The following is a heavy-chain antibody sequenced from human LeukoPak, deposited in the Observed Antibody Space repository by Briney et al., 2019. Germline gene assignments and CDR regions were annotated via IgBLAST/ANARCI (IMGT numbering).Heavy chain of an antibody. CDR1: GYILTNNW. J-gene: IGHJ6*03. D-gene: IGHD2-2*01. CDR2: IYPGDSDT. Sequence: GESLKISCKVSGYILTNNWIGWVRQVPGKGLEWMGIIYPGDSDTRYSPSFQGQVTISADKSISTAYLQWSSLKASDTAMYYCARLDIVVVPAGSYYYYMDVWGKGTTVTVSS. CDR3: ARLDIVVVPAGSYYYYMDV. V-gene: IGHV5-51*01.